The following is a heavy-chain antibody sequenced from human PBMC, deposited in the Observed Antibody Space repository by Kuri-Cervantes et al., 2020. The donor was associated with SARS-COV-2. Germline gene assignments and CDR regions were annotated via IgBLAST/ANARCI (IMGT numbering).Heavy chain of an antibody. V-gene: IGHV1-24*01. Sequence: ASVKVSCKVSGYTLTELSMHWVRQAPGKGLEWMGGFDPEDGETIYAQKFQGRVTMTEDTSTDTAYMELSSLRSEDTAVYYCSTDYAYQLLYSVYFQHWGHGTLVTVSS. D-gene: IGHD2-2*02. CDR2: FDPEDGET. CDR1: GYTLTELS. J-gene: IGHJ1*01. CDR3: STDYAYQLLYSVYFQH.